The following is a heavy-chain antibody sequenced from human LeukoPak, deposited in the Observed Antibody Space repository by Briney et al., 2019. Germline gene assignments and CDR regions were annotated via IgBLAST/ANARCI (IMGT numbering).Heavy chain of an antibody. CDR2: INPNGGGT. CDR3: ARDTCSSTSCSSGP. J-gene: IGHJ5*02. D-gene: IGHD2-2*01. CDR1: GYTFTGYY. V-gene: IGHV1-2*02. Sequence: GSVKVSCKASGYTFTGYYMHWVRQAPGQGLEWMGWINPNGGGTNYAQKFQGRVTMTRDTSISTAYMELSRLRSDDTAVYYCARDTCSSTSCSSGPWGQGTLVTVSS.